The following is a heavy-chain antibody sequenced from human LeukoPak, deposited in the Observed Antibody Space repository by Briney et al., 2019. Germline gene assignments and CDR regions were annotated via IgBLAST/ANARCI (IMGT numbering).Heavy chain of an antibody. Sequence: PGGSLRLSCAASGFTFSPAWMHWVRQAPGKGLEWVSRINNDGSYINYAESVKGRFTLSRDNSKNTLYLQMNSLRAEDTAVYYCARETGSAVGSTDFDYWGQGTLVTVSS. V-gene: IGHV3-74*01. CDR2: INNDGSYI. J-gene: IGHJ4*02. D-gene: IGHD4-17*01. CDR3: ARETGSAVGSTDFDY. CDR1: GFTFSPAW.